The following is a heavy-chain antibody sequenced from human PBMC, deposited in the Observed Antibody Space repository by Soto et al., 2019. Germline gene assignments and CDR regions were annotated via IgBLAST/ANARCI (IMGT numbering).Heavy chain of an antibody. CDR1: GFSLSTSGVG. D-gene: IGHD3-3*01. CDR3: AHSQDYDFWSGYYKTAPGDNWFDP. CDR2: IYWDDDK. Sequence: QITLKESGPTLVKPTQTLTLTCTFSGFSLSTSGVGVGWIRQPPGKALEWLALIYWDDDKRYSPSLKSRLTITKDTSKNQVVLTMTNMDPVDTATYYCAHSQDYDFWSGYYKTAPGDNWFDPWGQGTLVTVSS. J-gene: IGHJ5*02. V-gene: IGHV2-5*02.